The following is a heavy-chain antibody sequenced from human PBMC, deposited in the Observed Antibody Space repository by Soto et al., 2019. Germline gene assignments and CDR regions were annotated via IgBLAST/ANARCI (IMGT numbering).Heavy chain of an antibody. V-gene: IGHV3-11*01. CDR3: ARAGYSGYDWADY. CDR1: GFNFSDYY. D-gene: IGHD5-12*01. CDR2: ISSSGSTI. Sequence: GGSLRLSCAASGFNFSDYYMSWIRQAPGKGLEWVSYISSSGSTIYYADSVKGRFTISRDNAKNSLYLQMNSLRAEDTAVYYCARAGYSGYDWADYWGQGTLVTLSS. J-gene: IGHJ4*02.